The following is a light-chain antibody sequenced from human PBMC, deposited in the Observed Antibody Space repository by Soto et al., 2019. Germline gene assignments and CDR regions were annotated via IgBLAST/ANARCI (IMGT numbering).Light chain of an antibody. J-gene: IGKJ4*01. V-gene: IGKV3-11*01. CDR3: KHPASWPLT. CDR1: QSVSNY. Sequence: CMASQSVSNYLAWYQQKPGQAPRVLIYDASNRATGIPARFSVSGSGTDFTHTIGSLEPEDFAVRYCKHPASWPLTFGGGTRLDNK. CDR2: DAS.